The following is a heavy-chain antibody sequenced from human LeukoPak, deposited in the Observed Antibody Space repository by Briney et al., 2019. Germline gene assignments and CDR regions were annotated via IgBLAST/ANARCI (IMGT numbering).Heavy chain of an antibody. Sequence: GGSLRLSCTASGFTFGDYAMSWVRQAPGKGLEWVSTITSSGDKTYDADSVKGRFTLSRDNSKNTMYLQMNSLRAEDTAVYYCAKDLSWNDGSEDYWGQGTLVTVSS. V-gene: IGHV3-23*01. CDR1: GFTFGDYA. J-gene: IGHJ4*02. CDR3: AKDLSWNDGSEDY. CDR2: ITSSGDKT. D-gene: IGHD1-1*01.